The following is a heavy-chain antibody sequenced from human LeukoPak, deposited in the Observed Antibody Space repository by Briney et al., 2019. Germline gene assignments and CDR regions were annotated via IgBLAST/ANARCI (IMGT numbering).Heavy chain of an antibody. V-gene: IGHV3-74*01. CDR1: GFTFSSYW. CDR2: INSDGSST. Sequence: GGSLRLSCAASGFTFSSYWMHWVRQAPGKGLVWVSRINSDGSSTRHADSVKGRFTISRDNAKNTLYLQMNSLRAEDTAVYYCAKGRRGGWYGSYFDYWGQGTLVTVSS. J-gene: IGHJ4*02. D-gene: IGHD6-19*01. CDR3: AKGRRGGWYGSYFDY.